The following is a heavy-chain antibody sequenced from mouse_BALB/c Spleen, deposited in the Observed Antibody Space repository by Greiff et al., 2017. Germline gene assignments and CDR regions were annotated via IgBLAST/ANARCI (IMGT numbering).Heavy chain of an antibody. V-gene: IGHV5-17*02. CDR1: GFTFSSFG. CDR2: ISSGSSTI. CDR3: ARADDGYSTWFAY. Sequence: EVKLMESGGGLVQPGGSRKLSCAASGFTFSSFGMHWVRQAPEKGLEWVAYISSGSSTIYYADTVKGRFTISRDNPKNTLFLQMTSLRSEDTAMYYCARADDGYSTWFAYWGQGTLVTVSA. J-gene: IGHJ3*01. D-gene: IGHD2-3*01.